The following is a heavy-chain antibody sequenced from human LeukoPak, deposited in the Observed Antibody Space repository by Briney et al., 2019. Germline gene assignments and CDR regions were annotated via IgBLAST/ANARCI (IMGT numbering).Heavy chain of an antibody. CDR2: ISSSSSYI. Sequence: GGSLRLPCAASGFTFSSYSMNWVRQAPGKGLEWVSSISSSSSYIYYADSVKGRFTISRDNAKNSLYLQMNSLRAEDTAVYYCARDSDSGSGDYWGQGTLVTVSS. D-gene: IGHD1-26*01. J-gene: IGHJ4*02. CDR1: GFTFSSYS. CDR3: ARDSDSGSGDY. V-gene: IGHV3-21*01.